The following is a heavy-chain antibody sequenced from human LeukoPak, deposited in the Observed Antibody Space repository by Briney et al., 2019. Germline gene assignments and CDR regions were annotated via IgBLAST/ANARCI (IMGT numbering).Heavy chain of an antibody. J-gene: IGHJ4*02. CDR1: GFTFDDYA. CDR3: ASACGGDCYPSTDTFDY. V-gene: IGHV3-9*01. CDR2: ISWNSGSI. Sequence: GGSLRLTCAASGFTFDDYAMHWVRQAPGNGLEWVSGISWNSGSIGYADSVKGRFTISRDNAENSLYLQMNSLRAEDTAVYYCASACGGDCYPSTDTFDYWGQGTLVTVSS. D-gene: IGHD2-21*02.